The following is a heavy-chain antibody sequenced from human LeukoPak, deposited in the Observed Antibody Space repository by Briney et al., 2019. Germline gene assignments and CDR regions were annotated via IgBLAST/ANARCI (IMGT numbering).Heavy chain of an antibody. Sequence: SETLSLTCTVSGGSISSYYWSWIRQPPGKGLEWIGYIYYSGSTNYNPSLKSRVTISVDTSKNQFSLKLSSVTAADTAVYYCARHGYYYYYRDVWGKETTVSVSS. CDR1: GGSISSYY. CDR3: ARHGYYYYYRDV. J-gene: IGHJ6*03. CDR2: IYYSGST. V-gene: IGHV4-59*08.